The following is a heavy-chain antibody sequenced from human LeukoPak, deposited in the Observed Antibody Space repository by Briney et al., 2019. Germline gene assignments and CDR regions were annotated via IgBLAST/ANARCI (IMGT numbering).Heavy chain of an antibody. CDR2: ISSSGSTI. D-gene: IGHD5-12*01. J-gene: IGHJ4*02. Sequence: GGSLRLSCAASGFTFSSYEMNWVRQAPGKGLEWVSYISSSGSTIYYADSVKGRFTISRDNAKNPLYLQMNSLRAEDTAVYYCARPIVATGEDYWGQGTLVTVSS. V-gene: IGHV3-48*03. CDR3: ARPIVATGEDY. CDR1: GFTFSSYE.